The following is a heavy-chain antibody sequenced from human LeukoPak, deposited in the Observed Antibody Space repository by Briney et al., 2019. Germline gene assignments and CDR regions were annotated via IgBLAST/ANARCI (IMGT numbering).Heavy chain of an antibody. CDR2: IYTSGST. Sequence: SQTLSLTCTVSGGSISSGPYYWNWIRQPAGKGLEWIGRIYTSGSTNYNPSLRSRATISVGTSENQFSLRLISVTAADTAMYYCARSIPTFGTAVAGYHFFDFWGQGTLVTVSS. V-gene: IGHV4-61*02. J-gene: IGHJ4*02. D-gene: IGHD6-19*01. CDR1: GGSISSGPYY. CDR3: ARSIPTFGTAVAGYHFFDF.